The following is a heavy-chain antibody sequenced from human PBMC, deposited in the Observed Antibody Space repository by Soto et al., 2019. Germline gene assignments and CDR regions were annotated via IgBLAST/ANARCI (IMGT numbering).Heavy chain of an antibody. CDR1: GFTFSDYY. Sequence: QVQLVESGGGLVKPGGSLRLSCAASGFTFSDYYMTWIRQAPGKGLEWVSFISTVSSATNYADSVKGRFTISRDNAKNLVYLQMESLRAEDTAVYYCARCIGSYLSAYFYGMDFWVQGATVTVSS. D-gene: IGHD1-26*01. CDR2: ISTVSSAT. J-gene: IGHJ6*02. CDR3: ARCIGSYLSAYFYGMDF. V-gene: IGHV3-11*06.